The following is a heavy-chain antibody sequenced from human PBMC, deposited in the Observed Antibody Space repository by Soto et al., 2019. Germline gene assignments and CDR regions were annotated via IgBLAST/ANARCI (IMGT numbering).Heavy chain of an antibody. CDR1: GYTFTSYG. CDR2: ISAYNGNT. J-gene: IGHJ5*02. D-gene: IGHD3-9*01. V-gene: IGHV1-18*01. CDR3: ARSPRLNYDILTGHYKGGGWLDP. Sequence: ASVKVSCKASGYTFTSYGISWVRQAPGQGLEWMGWISAYNGNTNYAQKLQGRVTMTTDTSTSTAYMELRSLRSDDTAVYYCARSPRLNYDILTGHYKGGGWLDPWGQGTLVTVYS.